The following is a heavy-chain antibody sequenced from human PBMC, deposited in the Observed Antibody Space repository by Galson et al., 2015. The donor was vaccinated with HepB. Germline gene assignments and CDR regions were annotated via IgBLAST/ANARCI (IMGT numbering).Heavy chain of an antibody. J-gene: IGHJ6*02. CDR1: GFTFSSYG. D-gene: IGHD2-15*01. V-gene: IGHV3-30*18. Sequence: SLRLSCAASGFTFSSYGMHWVRQAPGKGLEWVAVISYDGSNKYYADSVKGRFTISRDNSKNTLYLQMNSLRAEDTAVYYCAKAVVAATPNYYYYGMDVWGQGTTVTVSS. CDR2: ISYDGSNK. CDR3: AKAVVAATPNYYYYGMDV.